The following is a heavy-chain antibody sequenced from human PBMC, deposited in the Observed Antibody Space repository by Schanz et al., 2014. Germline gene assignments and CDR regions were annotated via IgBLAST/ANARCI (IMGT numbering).Heavy chain of an antibody. CDR3: ARDRGHGDLPGDI. V-gene: IGHV4-31*11. CDR2: ISYSGST. J-gene: IGHJ3*02. CDR1: GGSFSGYY. Sequence: QVQLQESGPGLVKPSGTLSLTCAVYGGSFSGYYWSWIRQHPGKGLEWIGFISYSGSTYYNPSLKSRVTISVDTSKNQFSLNLSSATAADTAVYYCARDRGHGDLPGDIWGQGTMVTVSS. D-gene: IGHD4-17*01.